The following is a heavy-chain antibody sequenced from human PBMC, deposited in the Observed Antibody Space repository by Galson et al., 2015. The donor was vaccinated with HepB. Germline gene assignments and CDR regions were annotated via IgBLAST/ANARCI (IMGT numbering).Heavy chain of an antibody. Sequence: CAISGDSVSSNSAAWNWIRQSPSRGLEWLGRTYYRSKWYNDYAVSVKSRITINPDTSKNQFSLQLNSVTPEDTAVYYCARDRIAVAGTAHDAFDIWGQGTMVTVSS. CDR2: TYYRSKWYN. V-gene: IGHV6-1*01. CDR3: ARDRIAVAGTAHDAFDI. J-gene: IGHJ3*02. D-gene: IGHD6-19*01. CDR1: GDSVSSNSAA.